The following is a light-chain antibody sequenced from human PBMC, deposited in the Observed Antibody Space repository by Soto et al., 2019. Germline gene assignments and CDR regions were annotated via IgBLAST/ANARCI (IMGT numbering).Light chain of an antibody. CDR1: QSISSY. J-gene: IGKJ4*01. Sequence: DIQMTQSPSSLSASVGDRVTITCRASQSISSYLNWYQQKPGKAPKLLIYAASSLQSGVPSRFSGGGSGTYFTLTISSLQPEDFATYYCQQSYSTPLTFGGGTKVEIK. V-gene: IGKV1-39*01. CDR3: QQSYSTPLT. CDR2: AAS.